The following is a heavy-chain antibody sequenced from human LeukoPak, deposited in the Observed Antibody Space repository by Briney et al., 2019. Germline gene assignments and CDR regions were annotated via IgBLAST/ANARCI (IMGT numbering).Heavy chain of an antibody. CDR1: GGSINSYY. CDR2: IYYTGST. Sequence: PSETLSLTCTVSGGSINSYYWSWIRQPPGKGLEWIGYIYYTGSTNYNPSLKSRVTISVDTSKTQFSLRLSSVTAADTAVYYCARHTVADFDYWGQGTLVTVSS. V-gene: IGHV4-59*08. CDR3: ARHTVADFDY. J-gene: IGHJ4*02.